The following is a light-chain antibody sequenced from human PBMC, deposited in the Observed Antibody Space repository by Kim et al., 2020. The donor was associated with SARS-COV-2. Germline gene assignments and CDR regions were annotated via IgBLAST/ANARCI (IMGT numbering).Light chain of an antibody. V-gene: IGLV3-19*01. J-gene: IGLJ2*01. CDR3: NSRDSSGNHLVV. CDR1: SLRSYY. Sequence: SSELTQDPAVSEALGQTVRITCQGDSLRSYYASWYQQKPGQAPVLVIYGKNNRPSGIPDRFSGSSSGNTASLTITGAQAEDEADYYCNSRDSSGNHLVVF. CDR2: GKN.